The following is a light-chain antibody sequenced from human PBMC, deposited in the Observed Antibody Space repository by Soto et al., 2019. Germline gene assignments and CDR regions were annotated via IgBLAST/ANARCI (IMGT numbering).Light chain of an antibody. CDR3: AAFDDSLNGYA. V-gene: IGLV1-44*01. CDR1: NSNIGSNA. J-gene: IGLJ1*01. CDR2: GSN. Sequence: QSLLTQPPSTSGTPGQRVSISCSGSNSNIGSNAVNWYQQLPGTAPKLLIYGSNQRPSGVPDRFSGSKSGTSASLAISGLQSEDEADYYCAAFDDSLNGYAFGTGTQLTVL.